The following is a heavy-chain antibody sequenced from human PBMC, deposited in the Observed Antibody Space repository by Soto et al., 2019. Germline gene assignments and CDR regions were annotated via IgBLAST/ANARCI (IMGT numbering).Heavy chain of an antibody. J-gene: IGHJ6*02. V-gene: IGHV3-9*01. Sequence: GGSLRLCCAASGFTFDDYSMHWVRQAPGKGLEWVSGISLNSGSIGYADSVKGRFTISRDNAKNSLYLQMNSLRAEDTALYYCAKDLIAADTLGYYYGMDVWGQGTTVTVSS. CDR1: GFTFDDYS. D-gene: IGHD6-13*01. CDR2: ISLNSGSI. CDR3: AKDLIAADTLGYYYGMDV.